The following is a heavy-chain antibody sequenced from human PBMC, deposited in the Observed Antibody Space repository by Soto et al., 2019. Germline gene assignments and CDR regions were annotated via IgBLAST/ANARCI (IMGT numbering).Heavy chain of an antibody. J-gene: IGHJ1*01. CDR2: VNPSGGST. CDR1: GYIFTAYS. CDR3: AREENCSDGICYSEYFQR. V-gene: IGHV1-46*01. D-gene: IGHD2-15*01. Sequence: GASVKFSCKASGYIFTAYSMHWVRQAPGQWLEWMGVVNPSGGSTNYAQKFQGRITMTRDTSTSTVYMDLSSLTSEDTVVYYCAREENCSDGICYSEYFQRWGQGTLVTVSS.